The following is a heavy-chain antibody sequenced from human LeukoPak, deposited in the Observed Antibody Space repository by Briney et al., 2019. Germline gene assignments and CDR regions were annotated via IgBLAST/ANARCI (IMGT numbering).Heavy chain of an antibody. CDR2: IYYSGST. CDR1: GGSISSGDYY. CDR3: ATRRLYDYGDY. Sequence: SETLSLTCTVSGGSISSGDYYWSWIRQPPGKGLEWIGYIYYSGSTYYNPSLKSRVTISLDTSKNQFSLRLGSVTAADTAVYYCATRRLYDYGDYWGQGILVTVSS. V-gene: IGHV4-30-4*01. D-gene: IGHD4-17*01. J-gene: IGHJ4*02.